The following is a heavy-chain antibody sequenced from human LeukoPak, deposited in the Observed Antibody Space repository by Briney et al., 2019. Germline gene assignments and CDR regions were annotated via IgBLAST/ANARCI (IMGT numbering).Heavy chain of an antibody. D-gene: IGHD3-22*01. CDR2: MNPNSGNT. CDR1: GYTFTSYD. Sequence: GASVKVSCKASGYTFTSYDINWVRQATGQGLEWMGWMNPNSGNTGYAQKLQGRVTMTRNTSISTAYMELSSLRSEDTAVYYCAREQSYYYDSSGYRWFDPWGQGTLVTVSS. V-gene: IGHV1-8*01. CDR3: AREQSYYYDSSGYRWFDP. J-gene: IGHJ5*02.